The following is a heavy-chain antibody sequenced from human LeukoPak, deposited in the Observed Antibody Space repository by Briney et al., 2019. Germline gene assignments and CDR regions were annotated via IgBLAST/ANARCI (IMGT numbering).Heavy chain of an antibody. CDR3: ARVPSNPNYDFWSGYYFVY. D-gene: IGHD3-3*01. Sequence: ASVKVSCKASGYTFTSYGISWVRQAPGQGLEWMGWISAYNGNTNYAQKLQGRVTMTTDTSTSTAYMELRSLRSDDTAVYYCARVPSNPNYDFWSGYYFVYWGQGTLVTASS. J-gene: IGHJ4*02. CDR1: GYTFTSYG. CDR2: ISAYNGNT. V-gene: IGHV1-18*01.